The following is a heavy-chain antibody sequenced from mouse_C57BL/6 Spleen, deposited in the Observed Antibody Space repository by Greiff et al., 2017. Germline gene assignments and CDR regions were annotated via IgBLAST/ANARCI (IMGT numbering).Heavy chain of an antibody. D-gene: IGHD2-5*01. CDR1: GYTFTSYW. CDR3: ARGGSNYSYWYFDV. CDR2: IDPSDSYT. Sequence: QVQLQQPGAELVMPGASVKLSCKASGYTFTSYWMHWVKQRPGQGLEWIGEIDPSDSYTNYNQKFKGKSTLTVDKSASTAYMQLSSLTSADSAVYYFARGGSNYSYWYFDVWGTGTTVTVSS. V-gene: IGHV1-69*01. J-gene: IGHJ1*03.